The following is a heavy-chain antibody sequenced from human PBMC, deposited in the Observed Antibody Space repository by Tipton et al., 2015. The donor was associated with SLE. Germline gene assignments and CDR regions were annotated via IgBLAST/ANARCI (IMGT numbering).Heavy chain of an antibody. J-gene: IGHJ6*02. CDR3: ARDGSFGLDV. V-gene: IGHV3-30*02. Sequence: SLRLSCAASGFTFSSYGMHWVRQAPGKGLEWVAFIRYDGSNKYYVDSVKGRFTISRDNSKKMLYLQMSSLRVEDTAIYYCARDGSFGLDVWGQGTTVTVSS. CDR2: IRYDGSNK. CDR1: GFTFSSYG. D-gene: IGHD1-26*01.